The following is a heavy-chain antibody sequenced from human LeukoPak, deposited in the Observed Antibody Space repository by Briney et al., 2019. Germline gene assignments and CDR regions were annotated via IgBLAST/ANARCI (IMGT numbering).Heavy chain of an antibody. V-gene: IGHV4-4*02. CDR3: AREGGPYRPLDY. CDR2: VNLQGST. CDR1: GGSITNTNY. J-gene: IGHJ4*02. Sequence: PSWSLSLTCGVSGGSITNTNYCTWVRQPPGKGLEWIGEVNLQGSTNYNPSLMGRVAISVDTSENHISLQLTSVAAADTAVYYCAREGGPYRPLDYSGQGTLVTVSS.